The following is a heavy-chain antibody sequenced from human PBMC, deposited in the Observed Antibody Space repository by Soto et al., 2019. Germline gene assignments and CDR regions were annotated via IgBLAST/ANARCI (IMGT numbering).Heavy chain of an antibody. CDR1: GYTFTSYG. CDR3: ARDGYCSSTSCPRYYYYGMDV. CDR2: ISAYNGNT. Sequence: QVQLVQSGAEVKKPGASVKVSCKASGYTFTSYGISWVRQAPGQGLEWMGWISAYNGNTNYAQKLQGRVTMTTDTSTSTAYMELRSLRSDDTAVYYCARDGYCSSTSCPRYYYYGMDVWGQGTTVTVSS. D-gene: IGHD2-2*03. J-gene: IGHJ6*02. V-gene: IGHV1-18*04.